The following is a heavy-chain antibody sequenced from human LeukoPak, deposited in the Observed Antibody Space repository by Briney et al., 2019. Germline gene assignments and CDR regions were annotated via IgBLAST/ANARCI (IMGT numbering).Heavy chain of an antibody. D-gene: IGHD2-15*01. CDR2: INHSGST. CDR1: GGSFSGYY. CDR3: ARYSRSCSGGSCYSSYYYMDV. V-gene: IGHV4-34*01. Sequence: SETLSLTCAVYGGSFSGYYWSWIRQPPGKGLEWIGEINHSGSTNYNPSLKSRVTISVDTSKNQFSLKLSSVTAADTAVYYCARYSRSCSGGSCYSSYYYMDVWGKGTTVTISS. J-gene: IGHJ6*03.